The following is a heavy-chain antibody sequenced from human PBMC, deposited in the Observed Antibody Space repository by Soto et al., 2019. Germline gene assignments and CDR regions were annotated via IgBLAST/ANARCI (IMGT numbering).Heavy chain of an antibody. V-gene: IGHV3-33*01. Sequence: PGGSLRLSCAASGFDLTRYDMHWVRQAPGKGLEWVALLWYDGTNEYYADSVKGRFTISKDNSKNTLYLQMDSLRAEDTAVYYCARETSYYFDYWGQGTLVTVSS. CDR3: ARETSYYFDY. CDR1: GFDLTRYD. J-gene: IGHJ4*02. CDR2: LWYDGTNE.